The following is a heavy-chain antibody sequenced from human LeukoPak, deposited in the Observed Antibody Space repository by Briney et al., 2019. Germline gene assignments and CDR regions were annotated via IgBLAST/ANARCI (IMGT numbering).Heavy chain of an antibody. V-gene: IGHV1-2*02. Sequence: GASVKVSCKASGYTFTGYYMHWVRQAPGQGLEWMGWINPNSGGTNYAQKFQGRVTMTRDTTISTAYMELSRLRSDDTAVYYCARDRLQQQLAVDYWGQGTLVTVSS. CDR1: GYTFTGYY. CDR3: ARDRLQQQLAVDY. CDR2: INPNSGGT. J-gene: IGHJ4*02. D-gene: IGHD6-13*01.